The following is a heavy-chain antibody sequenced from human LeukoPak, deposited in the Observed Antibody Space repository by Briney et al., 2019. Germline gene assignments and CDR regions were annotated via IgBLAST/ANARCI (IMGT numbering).Heavy chain of an antibody. V-gene: IGHV3-7*04. Sequence: GGSLSLSCPASGFTFIGFWMSWVRQAPTKGLEWVGNIKYDGSDKRYVDSGKGRFTVSRDNANNSLYLQMNSLRAEDTAVYHCVRGGGSFDSWGQGTLVTVSS. CDR3: VRGGGSFDS. CDR2: IKYDGSDK. D-gene: IGHD3-16*01. J-gene: IGHJ4*02. CDR1: GFTFIGFW.